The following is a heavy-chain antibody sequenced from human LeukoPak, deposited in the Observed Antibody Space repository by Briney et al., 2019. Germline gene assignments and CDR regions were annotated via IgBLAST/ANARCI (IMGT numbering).Heavy chain of an antibody. CDR2: INLVGTER. CDR1: GFTFSYFW. Sequence: PGGSLRLSCAASGFTFSYFWMSWVRQAPGKGLEWVANINLVGTERHYVDSVKGRFTISRDNARKSLYLQMNSLRDEDTAVYYCARDNVGATPFDYWGQGTLVTVSS. J-gene: IGHJ4*02. V-gene: IGHV3-7*05. CDR3: ARDNVGATPFDY. D-gene: IGHD1-26*01.